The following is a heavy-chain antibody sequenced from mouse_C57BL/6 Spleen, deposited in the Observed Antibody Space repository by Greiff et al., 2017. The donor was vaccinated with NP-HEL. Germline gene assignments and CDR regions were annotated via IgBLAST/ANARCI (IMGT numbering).Heavy chain of an antibody. D-gene: IGHD1-1*01. V-gene: IGHV1-55*01. J-gene: IGHJ3*01. CDR3: ARGGYGSSSAWFAY. CDR1: GYTFTSYW. CDR2: IYPGSGST. Sequence: QVQLQQPGAELVKPGASVKMSCKASGYTFTSYWITWVKQRPGQGLEWIGDIYPGSGSTNYNEKSKSKATLTVDTSSSTAYMQLSSLTSEDSAVYYCARGGYGSSSAWFAYWGQGTLVTVSA.